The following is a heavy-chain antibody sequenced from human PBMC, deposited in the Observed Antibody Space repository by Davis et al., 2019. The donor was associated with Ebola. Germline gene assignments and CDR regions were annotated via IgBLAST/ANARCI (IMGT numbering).Heavy chain of an antibody. D-gene: IGHD2-21*01. J-gene: IGHJ4*02. CDR3: ARNQWPVAFDS. CDR2: ITGSGLYI. V-gene: IGHV3-21*06. CDR1: GFTFSGYT. Sequence: PGGSLRLSCAASGFTFSGYTMNWVRQAPGKGLEWVSSITGSGLYIYYAAALKGRFTISRDNAKSFLYLQINSLRAEDTAVYYCARNQWPVAFDSWGQGTLVTVSS.